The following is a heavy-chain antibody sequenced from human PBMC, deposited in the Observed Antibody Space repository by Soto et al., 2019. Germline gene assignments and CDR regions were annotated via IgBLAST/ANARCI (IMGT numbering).Heavy chain of an antibody. V-gene: IGHV1-2*04. Sequence: ASVKVSCKASGYSFTAYYIHWVRQAPGQGLEWMGWINPDSGGTDYAQKFEGWVTLTRDTSIDTVYMELTRLKSNDTAVYYCARADGRDCSSCYRGGHDSWGQGTQVTVS. J-gene: IGHJ4*02. D-gene: IGHD2-2*01. CDR1: GYSFTAYY. CDR3: ARADGRDCSSCYRGGHDS. CDR2: INPDSGGT.